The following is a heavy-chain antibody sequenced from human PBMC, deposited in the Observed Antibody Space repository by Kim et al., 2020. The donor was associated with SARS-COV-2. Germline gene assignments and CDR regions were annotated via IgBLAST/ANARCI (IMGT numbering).Heavy chain of an antibody. CDR2: IKQDGREK. Sequence: GGSLRLSCAASGFTFTSFWMTWVRQAPEKGLEWVGNIKQDGREKYYVDSVKGRFTISRDNAKNSIYLQMSSLRAEDTAVYFCARGRGLDSWGQGTLVTVSS. J-gene: IGHJ4*02. V-gene: IGHV3-7*04. CDR3: ARGRGLDS. CDR1: GFTFTSFW.